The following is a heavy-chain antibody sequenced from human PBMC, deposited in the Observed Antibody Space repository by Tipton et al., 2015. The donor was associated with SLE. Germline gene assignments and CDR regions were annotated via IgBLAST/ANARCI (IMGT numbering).Heavy chain of an antibody. V-gene: IGHV4-4*08. CDR2: VHTTGST. CDR3: ARSLYDTNWFFFDL. CDR1: SGSISTYH. J-gene: IGHJ5*02. Sequence: TLSLTCTISSGSISTYHWSWLRQPPGKGLEWIGNVHTTGSTNYSPSLKSRVTISVGSSKSQFSLYLSSVTAADTAMYYCARSLYDTNWFFFDLWGQGTLVTVSS. D-gene: IGHD1-1*01.